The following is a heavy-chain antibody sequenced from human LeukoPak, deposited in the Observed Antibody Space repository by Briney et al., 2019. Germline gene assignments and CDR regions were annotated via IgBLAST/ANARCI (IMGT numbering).Heavy chain of an antibody. D-gene: IGHD3-10*01. Sequence: PGGSLRLSCAASGFTFDDYAMHWVRQAPGKSLEWVSGISWNSGSIGYADSVKGRFTISRDNAKNSLYLQMNSLRAEDTALYYCAKDYYGSGSYSRVDVWGQGTTVTVSS. CDR2: ISWNSGSI. CDR1: GFTFDDYA. J-gene: IGHJ6*02. CDR3: AKDYYGSGSYSRVDV. V-gene: IGHV3-9*01.